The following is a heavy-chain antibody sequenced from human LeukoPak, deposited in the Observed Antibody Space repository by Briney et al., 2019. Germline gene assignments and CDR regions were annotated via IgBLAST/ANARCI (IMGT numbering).Heavy chain of an antibody. J-gene: IGHJ6*02. CDR2: IYYSGST. Sequence: SETLSLTCTVSGGSINSYYWSWIRQPPGKGLEWIGYIYYSGSTNYNPSLKSRVTISVDTSKNQFSLKLSSVTAADTAVYYCARDSDLLSYYYGMDVWGQGTTVTVSS. D-gene: IGHD2-21*01. V-gene: IGHV4-59*01. CDR1: GGSINSYY. CDR3: ARDSDLLSYYYGMDV.